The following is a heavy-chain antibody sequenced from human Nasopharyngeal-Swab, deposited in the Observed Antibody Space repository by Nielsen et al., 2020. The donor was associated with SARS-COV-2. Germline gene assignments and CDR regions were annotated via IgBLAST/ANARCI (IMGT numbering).Heavy chain of an antibody. J-gene: IGHJ6*02. Sequence: ASVKVSCKASGYTFTSYAMHWVRQAPGQRLEWMGWINAGNGNTKYSQKFQGRVTITRGTSASTAYMELSSLRSEDTAVYYCAVGKIAAGDYYYYYGMDVWGQGTTVTVSS. CDR1: GYTFTSYA. CDR3: AVGKIAAGDYYYYYGMDV. D-gene: IGHD6-13*01. CDR2: INAGNGNT. V-gene: IGHV1-3*01.